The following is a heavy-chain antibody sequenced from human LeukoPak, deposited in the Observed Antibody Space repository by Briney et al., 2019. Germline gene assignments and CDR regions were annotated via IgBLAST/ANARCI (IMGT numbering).Heavy chain of an antibody. D-gene: IGHD3-22*01. V-gene: IGHV1-18*01. J-gene: IGHJ4*02. CDR1: GYTFTSYG. CDR3: ARKDYYDSSGYTYYFDY. CDR2: ISAYNGNT. Sequence: ASVKVSCKASGYTFTSYGISWVRQAPGQGLEWMGWISAYNGNTNYAQKLQGRVTMTTDTSTSTAYMELRSLRSDDTAVYYCARKDYYDSSGYTYYFDYWGRGTLVTVSS.